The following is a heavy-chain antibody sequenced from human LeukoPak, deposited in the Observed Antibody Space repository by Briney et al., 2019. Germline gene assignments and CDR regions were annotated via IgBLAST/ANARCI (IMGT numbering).Heavy chain of an antibody. D-gene: IGHD3-10*01. J-gene: IGHJ4*02. CDR3: ARGRGIDY. Sequence: SETLSLTCAVYGGSFSGYYWSWIRQPPGKGLEWIGEINHSRSTNYNPSLKSRVTISVDTSKNQFSLKLSSVTAADTAVYYCARGRGIDYWGQGTLVTVSS. CDR1: GGSFSGYY. CDR2: INHSRST. V-gene: IGHV4-34*01.